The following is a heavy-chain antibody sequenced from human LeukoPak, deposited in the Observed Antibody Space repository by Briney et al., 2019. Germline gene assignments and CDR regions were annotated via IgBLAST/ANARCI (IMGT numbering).Heavy chain of an antibody. CDR1: GFSFSSYA. Sequence: SGGSLRLSCAASGFSFSSYAMFWVRQVPGKGLEWVSGISASGGSTSYADSVRGRFTISRDNSKNTLYVQMNSLRVEDTAVYYCAKREDGGNHGDFDYWGQGTLVTVSS. V-gene: IGHV3-23*01. CDR3: AKREDGGNHGDFDY. J-gene: IGHJ4*02. D-gene: IGHD4-23*01. CDR2: ISASGGST.